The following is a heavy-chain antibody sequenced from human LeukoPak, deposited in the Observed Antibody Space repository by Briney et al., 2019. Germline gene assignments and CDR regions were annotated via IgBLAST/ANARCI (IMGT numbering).Heavy chain of an antibody. D-gene: IGHD6-13*01. CDR1: GFTFSSYG. J-gene: IGHJ4*02. CDR3: VSQPAHCFDF. Sequence: GGSLRLSCASSGFTFSSYGMHWVRQAPGKGQECAPLISYDGSNKYYADSVKGRFTISRDNSKNTLYLQMNSLRAEDTAVYYLVSQPAHCFDFRGQGTLVTVSS. V-gene: IGHV3-30*03. CDR2: ISYDGSNK.